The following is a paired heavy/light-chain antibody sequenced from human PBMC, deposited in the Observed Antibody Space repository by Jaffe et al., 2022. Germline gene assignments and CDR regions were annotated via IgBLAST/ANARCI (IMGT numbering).Heavy chain of an antibody. D-gene: IGHD5-12*01. CDR3: VRRATTAWHFDY. V-gene: IGHV3-53*02. Sequence: EVELVETGGGLIQPGGSLRLSCVVSGFIVSSNYMTWVRQAPGKGLQWVSFMYSGGATYYADSVKGRFTISRDNSKNTLYLQMNSLRVEDTAVYYCVRRATTAWHFDYWGQGTLVTVAS. CDR1: GFIVSSNY. J-gene: IGHJ4*02. CDR2: MYSGGAT.
Light chain of an antibody. CDR1: SSDVGGYEF. CDR2: DVT. Sequence: QSALTQPASVSGSPGQSITISCTGTSSDVGGYEFVSWYQQHPGKAPKLMIYDVTNRPSGVSNRFSGSKSGNTASLTISRLQAEDEADYYCTSYTSSSTLVVFGGGTKLTVL. V-gene: IGLV2-14*03. J-gene: IGLJ2*01. CDR3: TSYTSSSTLVV.